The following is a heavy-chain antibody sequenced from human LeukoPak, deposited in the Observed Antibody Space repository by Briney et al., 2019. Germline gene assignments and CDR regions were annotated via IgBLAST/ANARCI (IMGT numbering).Heavy chain of an antibody. CDR1: GGTFSSYA. CDR2: INPNSGGT. V-gene: IGHV1-2*02. D-gene: IGHD3-10*01. CDR3: ARGRISGLYYFDY. Sequence: ASVKVSCKASGGTFSSYAISWVRQAPGQGLEWMGGINPNSGGTNYAQKFQGRVTMTRDTSISTAYMELSRLRSDDTAVYYCARGRISGLYYFDYWGQGTLVTVSS. J-gene: IGHJ4*02.